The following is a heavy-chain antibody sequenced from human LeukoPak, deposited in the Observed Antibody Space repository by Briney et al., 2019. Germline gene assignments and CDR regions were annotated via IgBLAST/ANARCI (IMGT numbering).Heavy chain of an antibody. CDR2: IYNGGST. V-gene: IGHV4-38-2*02. D-gene: IGHD1-26*01. J-gene: IGHJ4*02. CDR1: GYSISSGYY. CDR3: ARLAGATPFDY. Sequence: SETLSLTCTVSGYSISSGYYWGWIRQPPGKGLEWMGSIYNGGSTYYHPSLKSRVTISVDTSKSLSSLKLSSVTAADTAVYYCARLAGATPFDYWGQGTLVTVSS.